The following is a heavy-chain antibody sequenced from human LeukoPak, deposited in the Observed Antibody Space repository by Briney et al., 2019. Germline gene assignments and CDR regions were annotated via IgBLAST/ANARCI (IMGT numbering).Heavy chain of an antibody. D-gene: IGHD3-22*01. J-gene: IGHJ4*02. V-gene: IGHV4-39*01. CDR1: GGSISSSSYY. Sequence: SETLSLTCTVSGGSISSSSYYWGWIRQRPGKGLEWIGSIYYSGSTYYNPSLKSRVTISVDTSKNQFSLKLSSVTAADTAVYYCARPDSSGYSLDYWGQGTLVTVSS. CDR3: ARPDSSGYSLDY. CDR2: IYYSGST.